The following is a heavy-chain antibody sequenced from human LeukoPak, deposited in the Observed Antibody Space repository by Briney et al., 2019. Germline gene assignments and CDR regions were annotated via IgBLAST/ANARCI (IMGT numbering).Heavy chain of an antibody. CDR3: ARDEDDDILTGYYYYGMDV. D-gene: IGHD3-9*01. CDR1: GGTFSSYA. Sequence: ASVKVSCKASGGTFSSYAISWVRQAPGQGLEWMGWISAYNGNTNYAQKLQGRVTMTTDTSTSTAYMELRSLRSDDTAVYYCARDEDDDILTGYYYYGMDVWGQGTTVTVSS. J-gene: IGHJ6*02. V-gene: IGHV1-18*01. CDR2: ISAYNGNT.